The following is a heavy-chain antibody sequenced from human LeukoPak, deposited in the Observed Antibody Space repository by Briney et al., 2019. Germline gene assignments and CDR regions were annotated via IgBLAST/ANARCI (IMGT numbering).Heavy chain of an antibody. CDR1: GGSISSYY. CDR3: AKIGIAAAGTEWFDP. CDR2: IYYSGST. Sequence: SETLSLTCTVSGGSISSYYWNWIRQPPGKGLEWIGYIYYSGSTNYNPSLKSRVTISVDTSKNQFSLKLSSVTAADTAVYYCAKIGIAAAGTEWFDPWGQGTLVTVSS. D-gene: IGHD6-13*01. J-gene: IGHJ5*02. V-gene: IGHV4-59*08.